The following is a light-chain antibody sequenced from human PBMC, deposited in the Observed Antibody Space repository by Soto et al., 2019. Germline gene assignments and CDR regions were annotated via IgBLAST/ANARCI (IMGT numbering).Light chain of an antibody. V-gene: IGKV3-11*01. CDR1: QSVSTS. Sequence: IVLTQSPVTLALSPGESAVLSCRASQSVSTSLAWYQHKPGKAPRLFIYDASKRAPGIPARFTGSGSGTDFSFTIGSLEPEDIAVYCCIVGDVWPSFGRGTKVDIK. CDR3: IVGDVWPS. CDR2: DAS. J-gene: IGKJ1*01.